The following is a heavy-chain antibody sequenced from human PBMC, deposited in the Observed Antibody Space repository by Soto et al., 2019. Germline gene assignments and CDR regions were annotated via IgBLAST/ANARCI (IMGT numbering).Heavy chain of an antibody. CDR2: IKGDVNST. V-gene: IGHV3-74*01. CDR1: GFTFSNYC. CDR3: ARGAFGAYYFDY. D-gene: IGHD3-3*01. Sequence: EVQLVESGGGLVQPGGSLRLSCAASGFTFSNYCIHWVRQAPGKGLVWVSRIKGDVNSTNYADSVKGRFTISRDNAKKTMYLQLNNLGDEDTAVYFCARGAFGAYYFDYWGQGTMLTVSS. J-gene: IGHJ4*02.